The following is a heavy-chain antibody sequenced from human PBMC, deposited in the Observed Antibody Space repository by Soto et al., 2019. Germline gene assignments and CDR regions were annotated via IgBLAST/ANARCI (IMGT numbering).Heavy chain of an antibody. CDR1: GGTFSSYA. J-gene: IGHJ4*02. Sequence: SVKVSCKASGGTFSSYAISWVRQAPGQGLEWMGGIIPIFGTANYAQKFQGRVTITADKSTSTAYMELSSLRSEDTAVYYCNVGAFSSPGFLRVDYWGQGXLVTVYS. CDR2: IIPIFGTA. D-gene: IGHD1-26*01. CDR3: NVGAFSSPGFLRVDY. V-gene: IGHV1-69*06.